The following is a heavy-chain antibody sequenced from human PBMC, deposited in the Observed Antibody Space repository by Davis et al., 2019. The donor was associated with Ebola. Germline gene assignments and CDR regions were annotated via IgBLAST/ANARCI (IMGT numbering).Heavy chain of an antibody. CDR2: ISYDGSNK. D-gene: IGHD4-17*01. V-gene: IGHV3-30*04. CDR1: GFTFSSYA. CDR3: ARPLAGDFGYGMDV. Sequence: GESLKISCAASGFTFSSYAMHWVRQAPGKGLEWVAVISYDGSNKYYADSVKGRFTISRDNSKNTLYLQMNSLRAEDTAVYYCARPLAGDFGYGMDVWGQGTTVTVSS. J-gene: IGHJ6*02.